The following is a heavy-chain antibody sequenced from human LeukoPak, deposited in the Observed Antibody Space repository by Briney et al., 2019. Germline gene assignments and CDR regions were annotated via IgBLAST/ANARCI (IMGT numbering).Heavy chain of an antibody. V-gene: IGHV5-51*01. CDR1: GYSFTTYW. J-gene: IGHJ3*02. D-gene: IGHD3-22*01. CDR3: ARERSSGYYTEDAFDI. CDR2: IYPGDSDT. Sequence: PGESLKISCKGSGYSFTTYWIGWVRQKPGKGLEWMGIIYPGDSDTRYSPSFQGQVTISADKSISTAYLQWSSLKASDTAMYYCARERSSGYYTEDAFDIWGQGTMVTVSS.